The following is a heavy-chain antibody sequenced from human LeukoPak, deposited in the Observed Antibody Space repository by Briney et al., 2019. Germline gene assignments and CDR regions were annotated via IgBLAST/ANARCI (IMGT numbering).Heavy chain of an antibody. V-gene: IGHV1-8*01. CDR3: VRTPPNWGADF. Sequence: ASVKVPCKASGYTFTSYDINWMRQATGQGLAGMGWMSPNSGNTGYAQKFQGRVTMTRDTSTGTAYLELSSLRSEDSAVYYCVRTPPNWGADFWGQGTLVTVSS. CDR2: MSPNSGNT. CDR1: GYTFTSYD. D-gene: IGHD7-27*01. J-gene: IGHJ4*02.